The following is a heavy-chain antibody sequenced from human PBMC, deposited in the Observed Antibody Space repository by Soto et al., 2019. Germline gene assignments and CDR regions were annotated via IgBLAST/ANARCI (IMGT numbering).Heavy chain of an antibody. J-gene: IGHJ4*02. CDR3: VKARAVAGPYYFDY. Sequence: VGSLRLSCSASGFTFSSFAMHWVRQAPGKGLEYVSAISSNGGSTYYADSVKGRFTISRDNSKNTLYLQMSSLRAEDTAVYYCVKARAVAGPYYFDYWGQGTLVTVSS. CDR2: ISSNGGST. V-gene: IGHV3-64D*06. D-gene: IGHD6-19*01. CDR1: GFTFSSFA.